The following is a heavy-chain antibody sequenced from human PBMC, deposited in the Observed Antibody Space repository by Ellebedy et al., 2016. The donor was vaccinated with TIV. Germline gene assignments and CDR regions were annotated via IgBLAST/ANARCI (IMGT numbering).Heavy chain of an antibody. J-gene: IGHJ5*02. V-gene: IGHV3-7*03. CDR2: IKQDGSEI. D-gene: IGHD6-19*01. Sequence: GESLKISCAASGFSFSTYWMSWVRQAPGKGLDWVANIKQDGSEIYYVNSVKGRFTISRDNAKNSLYLQMNSLRAEDTAVYYCAKFPYSSGWDNWFDPWGQGTLVTVSS. CDR3: AKFPYSSGWDNWFDP. CDR1: GFSFSTYW.